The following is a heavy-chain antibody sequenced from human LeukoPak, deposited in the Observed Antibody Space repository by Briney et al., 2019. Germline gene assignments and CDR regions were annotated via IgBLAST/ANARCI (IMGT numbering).Heavy chain of an antibody. CDR1: GFTVSSNY. V-gene: IGHV3-48*02. CDR2: ISSGSSSR. Sequence: GGSLRLSCAASGFTVSSNYMSWVRQAPGKGLEWVSYISSGSSSRYYADSVKGRFTISRDNAKNSLYLQMNSLSDEDTAIYYCARARIVVVSANYFDYWGQGILVTVSS. CDR3: ARARIVVVSANYFDY. D-gene: IGHD2-21*01. J-gene: IGHJ4*02.